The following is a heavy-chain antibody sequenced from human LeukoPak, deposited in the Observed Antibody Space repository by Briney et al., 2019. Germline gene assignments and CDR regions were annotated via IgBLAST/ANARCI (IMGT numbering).Heavy chain of an antibody. CDR1: GFTFSAYA. J-gene: IGHJ4*02. Sequence: GGSLRLSCAASGFTFSAYAMSWVRQAPGKGLEWVSAIGGSGGSTYYADSVKGRFTISRDNSKNTLYLQMNTLSAEATAVYYCAKGALGSRRHYFFDYWGQGTLVTVSS. CDR3: AKGALGSRRHYFFDY. D-gene: IGHD6-13*01. CDR2: IGGSGGST. V-gene: IGHV3-23*01.